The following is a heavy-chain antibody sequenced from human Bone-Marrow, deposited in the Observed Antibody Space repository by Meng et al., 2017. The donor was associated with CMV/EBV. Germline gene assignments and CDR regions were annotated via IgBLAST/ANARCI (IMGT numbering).Heavy chain of an antibody. V-gene: IGHV3-48*04. CDR2: ISSSSSSTI. J-gene: IGHJ4*02. CDR3: VRGYYDSSGYYPQPPAV. Sequence: GSLRLSCAASGFTFSSYSMNWVRQATGKGLEWVSYISSSSSSTIYYADSVKGRFTISRDNAKNSLYLQMNSLRAEDTAVYYCVRGYYDSSGYYPQPPAVWGQGVLVTVSS. CDR1: GFTFSSYS. D-gene: IGHD3-22*01.